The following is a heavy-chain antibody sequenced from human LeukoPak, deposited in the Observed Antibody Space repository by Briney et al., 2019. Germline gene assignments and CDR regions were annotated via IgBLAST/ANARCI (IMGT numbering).Heavy chain of an antibody. D-gene: IGHD2-8*01. V-gene: IGHV3-48*03. Sequence: GGSLRLSCAASGSTFSSYEMNWVRQAPGKGLEWVSYISSSGSTIYYADPVKGRFTISRDNAKNSLYLQMNSLRAEDTAVYYCARDCNNGVCVKQFDYWGQGTLVTVSS. J-gene: IGHJ4*02. CDR1: GSTFSSYE. CDR2: ISSSGSTI. CDR3: ARDCNNGVCVKQFDY.